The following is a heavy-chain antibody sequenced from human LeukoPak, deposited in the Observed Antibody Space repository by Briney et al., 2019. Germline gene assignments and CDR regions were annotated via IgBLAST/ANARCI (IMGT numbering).Heavy chain of an antibody. CDR2: IYSSDYI. Sequence: GGSLRLSCAASGFTFSSYWMHWVRQAPGKGLEWVSIIYSSDYIYYADSVKGRFTISRDNSKNTLYLQMNSLRVEDSAVYYCATERPDSRVLDYWGQGLVVTVSS. V-gene: IGHV3-66*01. CDR1: GFTFSSYW. J-gene: IGHJ4*02. D-gene: IGHD3-10*01. CDR3: ATERPDSRVLDY.